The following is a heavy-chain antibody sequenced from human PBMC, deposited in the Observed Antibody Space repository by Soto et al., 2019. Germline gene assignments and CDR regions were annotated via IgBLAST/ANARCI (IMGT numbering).Heavy chain of an antibody. Sequence: QVQLVQSGAEVKKPGASVKVSCKASGYTFNDYYMHWVRQAPGQGPEWMGIFNPSGDSTTYAEKFQDRVTMSRDTSTNTVYMELSSLRSDDTAVYYCARGLDSSSSNWFDPWGQGTLVTVSS. J-gene: IGHJ5*02. V-gene: IGHV1-46*02. CDR3: ARGLDSSSSNWFDP. CDR2: FNPSGDST. CDR1: GYTFNDYY. D-gene: IGHD6-13*01.